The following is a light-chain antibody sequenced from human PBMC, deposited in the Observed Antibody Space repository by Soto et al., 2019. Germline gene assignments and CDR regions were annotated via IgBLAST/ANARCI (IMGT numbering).Light chain of an antibody. CDR1: SSNIGSDF. V-gene: IGLV1-51*02. J-gene: IGLJ3*02. Sequence: QSVLTQPPSVSAAPGQKVTISCSGSSSNIGSDFVSWYQQLPGTAPQLLIYENNKRPSGIPDRFSVSKSATSATLGITGLQTGDEADYYCAAWDTSLSGGVFGGGTQLTVL. CDR3: AAWDTSLSGGV. CDR2: ENN.